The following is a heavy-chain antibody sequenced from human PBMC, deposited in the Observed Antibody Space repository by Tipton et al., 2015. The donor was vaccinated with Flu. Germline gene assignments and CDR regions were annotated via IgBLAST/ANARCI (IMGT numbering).Heavy chain of an antibody. CDR3: ARRDGTSSYFDY. J-gene: IGHJ4*02. CDR1: GGSISSGGYY. D-gene: IGHD1-26*01. CDR2: IYSSGTT. Sequence: TLSLTCTVSGGSISSGGYYWNWIRQPAGKGLEWIGRIYSSGTTKNNPSLKSRVTISVDTSKNQFSLRLNSVTAADTAVYYCARRDGTSSYFDYWGQGTLVTVSS. V-gene: IGHV4-61*02.